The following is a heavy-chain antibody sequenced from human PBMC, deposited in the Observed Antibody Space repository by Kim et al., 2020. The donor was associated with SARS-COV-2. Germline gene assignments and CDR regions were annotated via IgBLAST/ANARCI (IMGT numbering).Heavy chain of an antibody. CDR1: GYTFTSYY. V-gene: IGHV1-46*01. CDR2: INPSGGST. J-gene: IGHJ6*02. CDR3: ARDWGSPDFNYYYYGMDV. D-gene: IGHD7-27*01. Sequence: ASVKVSCKASGYTFTSYYMHWVRQAPGQGLEWMGIINPSGGSTSYAQKFQGRVTMTRDTSTSTVYMELSSLRSEDTAVYYCARDWGSPDFNYYYYGMDVWGQGTTVTVSS.